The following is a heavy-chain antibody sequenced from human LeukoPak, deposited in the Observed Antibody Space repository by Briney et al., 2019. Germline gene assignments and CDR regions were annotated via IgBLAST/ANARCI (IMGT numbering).Heavy chain of an antibody. CDR2: IYHSGST. CDR3: ASPGYYDFWSGYSG. CDR1: GGSISSYY. Sequence: SETLSLTCTVSGGSISSYYWSWIRQPPGKGLEWIGYIYHSGSTYYNPSLKSRVTISVDTSKNQFSLKLSSVTAADTAVYYCASPGYYDFWSGYSGWGQGTLVTVSS. D-gene: IGHD3-3*01. V-gene: IGHV4-59*04. J-gene: IGHJ4*02.